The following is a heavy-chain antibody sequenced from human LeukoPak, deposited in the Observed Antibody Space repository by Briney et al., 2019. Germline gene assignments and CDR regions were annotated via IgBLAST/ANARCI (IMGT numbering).Heavy chain of an antibody. CDR3: ARGLGRQQLKTSYYYYGMDV. CDR2: INHSGST. Sequence: SETLSHTCAVYGGSFSGYYWSWIRQPPGKGLEWIGEINHSGSTNYNPSLKSRVTISVDTSKNQFSLKLSSVTAADTAVYYCARGLGRQQLKTSYYYYGMDVWGKGTTVTVSS. CDR1: GGSFSGYY. V-gene: IGHV4-34*01. J-gene: IGHJ6*04. D-gene: IGHD6-13*01.